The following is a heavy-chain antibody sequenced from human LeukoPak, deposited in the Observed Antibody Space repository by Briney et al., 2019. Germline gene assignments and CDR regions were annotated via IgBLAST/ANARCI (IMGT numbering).Heavy chain of an antibody. CDR1: GGSISSYY. CDR3: ARHGAVRSPLGP. V-gene: IGHV4-4*09. J-gene: IGHJ5*02. CDR2: IYATGST. D-gene: IGHD4/OR15-4a*01. Sequence: PSDTLSLTCTVSGGSISSYYGSWIRPPPGKGLEWIGYIYATGSTNYHPSLKSRVTISVDTSKNQFSLNLRSVTAADTAVYYCARHGAVRSPLGPWGQGALVTVSS.